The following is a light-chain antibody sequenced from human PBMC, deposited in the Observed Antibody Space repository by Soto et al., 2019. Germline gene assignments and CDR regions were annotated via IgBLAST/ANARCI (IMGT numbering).Light chain of an antibody. V-gene: IGKV1-5*01. CDR3: QQYNSYSP. CDR2: DAS. J-gene: IGKJ1*01. CDR1: QSISSW. Sequence: DIQMTQSPSTLSASVGDRVTITCRASQSISSWLAWYQQKPGKAPKLLIYDASSLESGVPSRFSGSGSGTAFTLTISSLQPDDFATYYCQQYNSYSPFGQGTKVEIK.